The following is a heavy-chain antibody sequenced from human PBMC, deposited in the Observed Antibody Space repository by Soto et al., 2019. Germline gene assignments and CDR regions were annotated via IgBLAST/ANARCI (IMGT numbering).Heavy chain of an antibody. CDR1: GGSFSDYY. CDR3: AREAPLYYGYNHRIE. Sequence: PSETLSLTCAVYGGSFSDYYWSWIRQPPGKGLEWIGEINHSGSTNYNPSLKSRVTISVDTSKNQFSLKLSSVTAADTAVYYCAREAPLYYGYNHRIEWGQGTLVTVSS. J-gene: IGHJ4*02. V-gene: IGHV4-34*01. CDR2: INHSGST. D-gene: IGHD3-10*01.